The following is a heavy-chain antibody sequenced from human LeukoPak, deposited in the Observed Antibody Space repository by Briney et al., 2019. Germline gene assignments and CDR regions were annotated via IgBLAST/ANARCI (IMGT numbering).Heavy chain of an antibody. V-gene: IGHV3-9*01. CDR1: GFTFDNYD. CDR3: ATFLGHYYYYYGMDV. CDR2: ISWNTGSI. J-gene: IGHJ6*02. Sequence: PGGSLRLSCAASGFTFDNYDMHWVRQDPGKGLEWVSGISWNTGSIGYADSAKGRFTISRDNARNSLYLQMNSLRAEDTALYYCATFLGHYYYYYGMDVWGQGTTVTVSS. D-gene: IGHD2/OR15-2a*01.